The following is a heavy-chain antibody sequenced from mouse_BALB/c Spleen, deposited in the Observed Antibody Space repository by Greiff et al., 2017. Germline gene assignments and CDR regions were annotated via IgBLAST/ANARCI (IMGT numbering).Heavy chain of an antibody. D-gene: IGHD4-1*01. CDR1: GFTFSSYG. CDR3: ARDRTGMDY. Sequence: DVKLVESGGGLVQPGGSLKLSCAASGFTFSSYGMSWVRQTPDKRLELVATINSNGGSTYYPDSVKGRFTISRDNAKNTLYLQMSSLKSEDTAMYYCARDRTGMDYWGQGTSVTVSS. V-gene: IGHV5-6-3*01. CDR2: INSNGGST. J-gene: IGHJ4*01.